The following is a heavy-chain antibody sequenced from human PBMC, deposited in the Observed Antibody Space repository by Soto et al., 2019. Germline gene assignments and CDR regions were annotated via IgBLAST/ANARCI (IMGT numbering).Heavy chain of an antibody. Sequence: SETLSLTCAVYGGSFSGYYWSWIRQPPGKGLEWIGEINHSGSTNYNPSLKSRVTISVDTSKNQFSLKLSSVTAADTAVYYCARGRLYGSGSYYNANWFDPWGQGTLVTVS. CDR1: GGSFSGYY. J-gene: IGHJ5*02. V-gene: IGHV4-34*01. CDR2: INHSGST. CDR3: ARGRLYGSGSYYNANWFDP. D-gene: IGHD3-10*01.